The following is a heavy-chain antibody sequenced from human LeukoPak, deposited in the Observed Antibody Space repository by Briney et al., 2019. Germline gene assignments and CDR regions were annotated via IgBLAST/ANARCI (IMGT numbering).Heavy chain of an antibody. J-gene: IGHJ4*02. CDR2: IKFDGSEK. CDR3: ARDMITFGGVIVVYYFDY. CDR1: GFTFSNYW. V-gene: IGHV3-7*01. Sequence: GGSLRLSCAASGFTFSNYWVSWVRQAPGKGLEWVANIKFDGSEKFYVDSVKGRFTISRDNAKNSLYLQMNSLRAEDTAVYYCARDMITFGGVIVVYYFDYWGQGTLVTVSS. D-gene: IGHD3-16*02.